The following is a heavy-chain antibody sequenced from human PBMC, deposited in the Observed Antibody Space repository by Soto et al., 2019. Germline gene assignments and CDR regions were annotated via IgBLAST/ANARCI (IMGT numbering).Heavy chain of an antibody. V-gene: IGHV1-46*03. CDR1: GYTLTNFY. CDR3: ARDTAMGPYNWFDP. Sequence: ASVKVSCKASGYTLTNFYIHWVRQAPGQGLEWMGIINPNGGSTNYAHNFQGRVTITRDTSTSTVYMELSSLRSEDTAVYYCARDTAMGPYNWFDPWGQGTLVTVSS. D-gene: IGHD5-18*01. CDR2: INPNGGST. J-gene: IGHJ5*02.